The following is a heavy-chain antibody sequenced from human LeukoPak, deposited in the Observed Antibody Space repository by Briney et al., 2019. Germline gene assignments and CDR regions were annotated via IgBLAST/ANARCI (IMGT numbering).Heavy chain of an antibody. CDR2: ISSSGTTI. D-gene: IGHD3-10*01. Sequence: GGSLRLSCAASGFTFSDYYMSWIRQPPGKGLEWVSYISSSGTTIYYADSVRGRFTASRDNAKNLLYLQMDSLSAEDTAVYYCASLRGVNRWGQGTLVTVSS. J-gene: IGHJ4*02. CDR1: GFTFSDYY. V-gene: IGHV3-11*01. CDR3: ASLRGVNR.